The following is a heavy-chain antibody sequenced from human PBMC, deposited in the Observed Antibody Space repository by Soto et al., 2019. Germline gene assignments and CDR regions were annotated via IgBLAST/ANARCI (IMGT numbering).Heavy chain of an antibody. CDR2: IITIFGTA. CDR3: ARDLSGSENWFDP. V-gene: IGHV1-69*01. Sequence: PLNRSCEPSGGTFSSYAISWVRQAHGQGLEWMGGIITIFGTANYAQKFQGRVTITADESTSTAYMELSSLRSEDTAVYYCARDLSGSENWFDPWGQGNLVTVSS. J-gene: IGHJ5*02. D-gene: IGHD3-10*01. CDR1: GGTFSSYA.